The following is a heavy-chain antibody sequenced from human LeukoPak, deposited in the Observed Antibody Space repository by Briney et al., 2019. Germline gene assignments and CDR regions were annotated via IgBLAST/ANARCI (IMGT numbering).Heavy chain of an antibody. CDR3: ARDSRGCSGGSCYLDY. Sequence: GRSLRLSCVASGFTFSSYEMNWVRQDPGKGLEWVPYISSSGSTIYYADSVKGRFTISRDNAKNSLYLQMKSLRAEDTAVYYCARDSRGCSGGSCYLDYWGQGTLVTVSS. V-gene: IGHV3-48*03. CDR1: GFTFSSYE. J-gene: IGHJ4*02. D-gene: IGHD2-15*01. CDR2: ISSSGSTI.